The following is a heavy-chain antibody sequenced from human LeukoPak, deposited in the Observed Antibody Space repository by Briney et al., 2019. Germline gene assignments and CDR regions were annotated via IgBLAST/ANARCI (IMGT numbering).Heavy chain of an antibody. CDR1: GFTFSSYT. D-gene: IGHD4-23*01. CDR2: ISGSGGST. V-gene: IGHV3-23*01. CDR3: AKSSSSTVVTPLDY. Sequence: GGSLRLSCAASGFTFSSYTMNWVRQAPGKGLEWVSAISGSGGSTYYADSVKGRFTISRDNSKNTLYLQMNSLRAEDTAVYYCAKSSSSTVVTPLDYWGQGTLVTVSS. J-gene: IGHJ4*02.